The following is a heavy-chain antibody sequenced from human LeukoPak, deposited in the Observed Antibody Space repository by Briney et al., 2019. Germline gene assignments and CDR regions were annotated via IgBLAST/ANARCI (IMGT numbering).Heavy chain of an antibody. J-gene: IGHJ6*02. CDR3: AGGTPYYYGMDV. CDR2: INHSGST. Sequence: SETLSLTCAVYGGSFSGYYWSWIRQPPGKGLEWIGEINHSGSTNYNPSLKSRVTISVDTSKNQFSLKLSSVTAADTAVYYCAGGTPYYYGMDVWGQGTTVTVSS. V-gene: IGHV4-34*01. CDR1: GGSFSGYY.